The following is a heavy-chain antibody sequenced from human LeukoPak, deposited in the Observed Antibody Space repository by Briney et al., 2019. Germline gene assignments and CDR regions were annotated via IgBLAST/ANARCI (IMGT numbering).Heavy chain of an antibody. CDR1: GFTFSSYW. CDR3: AKDGLAVAGGPNWFDP. D-gene: IGHD6-19*01. V-gene: IGHV3-7*01. J-gene: IGHJ5*02. CDR2: IKQDGSEK. Sequence: GGSLRLSCAASGFTFSSYWMSWVRQALGKGLEWVANIKQDGSEKYYVDSVKGRFTISRDNAKNSLYLQMNSLRAEDTAVYYCAKDGLAVAGGPNWFDPWGQGTLVTVSS.